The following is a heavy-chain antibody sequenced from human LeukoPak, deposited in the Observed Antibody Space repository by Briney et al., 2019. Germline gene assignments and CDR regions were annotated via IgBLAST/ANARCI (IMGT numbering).Heavy chain of an antibody. D-gene: IGHD3-10*01. CDR1: GGSFSGYY. Sequence: PSETLSLTCAVYGGSFSGYYWSWIRQPPGKGLEWIGYIYYSGSTNYNPSLKSRVTISVDTSKNQFSLKLSSVTAADTAVYYCARGMYYYGSGSQSWFDPWGQGTPVTVSS. V-gene: IGHV4-59*08. CDR2: IYYSGST. CDR3: ARGMYYYGSGSQSWFDP. J-gene: IGHJ5*02.